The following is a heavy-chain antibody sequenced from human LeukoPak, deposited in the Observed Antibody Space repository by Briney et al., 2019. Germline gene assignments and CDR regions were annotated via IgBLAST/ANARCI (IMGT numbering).Heavy chain of an antibody. Sequence: GGSLRLSCAASGFTFSGYSIHWVRQAPGKGLEWVSVIYSGGDTYYADSVKDRFTVSRDNSKNTLFLRMNSLRAEDTAVYYCTRDGSGSQGFWGQGTPVTVSS. J-gene: IGHJ4*02. CDR1: GFTFSGYS. D-gene: IGHD3-10*01. CDR3: TRDGSGSQGF. CDR2: IYSGGDT. V-gene: IGHV3-66*01.